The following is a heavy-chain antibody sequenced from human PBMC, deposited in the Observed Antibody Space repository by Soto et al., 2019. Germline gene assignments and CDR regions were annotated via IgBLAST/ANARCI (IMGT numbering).Heavy chain of an antibody. CDR3: ARPRSMSSSGFDI. Sequence: EVQLVESGGGLVQPGGSLRLSCVASGYTFSSHWIHWVRQAPGQGLVGVSRINPDGSFTSYADSVKGRLTISRDNAKNTLYLEMNSLRAEDTDVYYGARPRSMSSSGFDIWGQGTMVPVSS. CDR1: GYTFSSHW. D-gene: IGHD6-6*01. CDR2: INPDGSFT. V-gene: IGHV3-74*01. J-gene: IGHJ3*02.